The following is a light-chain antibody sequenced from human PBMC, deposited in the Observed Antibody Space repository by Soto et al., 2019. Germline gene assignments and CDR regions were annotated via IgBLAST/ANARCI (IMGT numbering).Light chain of an antibody. CDR3: QQYGGSPRT. J-gene: IGKJ1*01. V-gene: IGKV3-20*01. CDR2: GAS. Sequence: TQSPATLSVTLCERSTLSCSASQSISSNLAWYQQKPGQPPRLLIYGASSRATGIPDRFSGSGSGTDFTLTISRLEPQDFAVYYCQQYGGSPRTFGQGTKVDI. CDR1: QSISSN.